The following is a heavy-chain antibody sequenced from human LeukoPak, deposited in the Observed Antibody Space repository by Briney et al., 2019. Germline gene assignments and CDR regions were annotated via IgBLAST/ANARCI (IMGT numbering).Heavy chain of an antibody. V-gene: IGHV3-9*01. D-gene: IGHD6-19*01. CDR2: ISWNSGSI. Sequence: GRSLRLSCAASGFTFDDYAMHWVRQAPGKGLEWVSGISWNSGSIGYADSVKGRFTISRDNAKNSLYLQMNSLRAEDTALYYCAKDRFSSGWSGHFDYWGQGTLVTVSS. CDR1: GFTFDDYA. CDR3: AKDRFSSGWSGHFDY. J-gene: IGHJ4*02.